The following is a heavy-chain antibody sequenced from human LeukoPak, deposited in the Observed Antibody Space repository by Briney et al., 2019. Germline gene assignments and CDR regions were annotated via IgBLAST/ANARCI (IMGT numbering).Heavy chain of an antibody. J-gene: IGHJ4*02. Sequence: GGSLRLFCAASGFTFNSYAMSWVRQAPGKGLELVSSITGSGDTTYYADSVKGRFTISRDNSKNTLYLHMNSLRADETAVYYCASRPRTGIGPLDYWGQGILVTVSS. CDR1: GFTFNSYA. D-gene: IGHD2-8*02. V-gene: IGHV3-23*01. CDR2: ITGSGDTT. CDR3: ASRPRTGIGPLDY.